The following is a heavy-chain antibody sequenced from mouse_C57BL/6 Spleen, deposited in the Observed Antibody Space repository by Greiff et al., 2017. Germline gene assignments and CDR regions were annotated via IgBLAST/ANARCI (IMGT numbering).Heavy chain of an antibody. J-gene: IGHJ2*01. V-gene: IGHV6-3*01. D-gene: IGHD2-10*02. Sequence: EVKLEESGGGLVQPGGSMKLSCVASGFTFSNYWMNWVRQSPEKGLEWVAQIRLKSDNYATHYAESVKGRFTISRDDSKSSVYLQMNNLRAEDTGSYYCTKSVSRKGYWGQGTTLTVSS. CDR3: TKSVSRKGY. CDR2: IRLKSDNYAT. CDR1: GFTFSNYW.